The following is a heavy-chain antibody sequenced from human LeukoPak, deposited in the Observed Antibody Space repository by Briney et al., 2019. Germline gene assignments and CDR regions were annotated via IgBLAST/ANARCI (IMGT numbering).Heavy chain of an antibody. D-gene: IGHD5-24*01. CDR1: GGSITSLY. Sequence: SETLSLTCSVSGGSITSLYWSWVRQPPGKGLEYVGYVHHTGVTNYNPSLRGRVTVSMDASKNQFYLKLNSVTAADTAVYYCVRSATIAVFLYGMDVWGQGTTVTVSS. CDR2: VHHTGVT. CDR3: VRSATIAVFLYGMDV. J-gene: IGHJ6*02. V-gene: IGHV4-59*11.